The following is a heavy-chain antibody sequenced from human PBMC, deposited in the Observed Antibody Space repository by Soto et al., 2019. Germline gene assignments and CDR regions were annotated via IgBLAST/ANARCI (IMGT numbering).Heavy chain of an antibody. V-gene: IGHV3-72*01. CDR1: GFTFSNHY. CDR2: IRKKAYSYTT. CDR3: TSSLGDHRHFDN. D-gene: IGHD2-21*02. Sequence: EVQLVESGGGLVQPGGSLRLSCLDSGFTFSNHYMDWVRHAPGKGLEWVGRIRKKAYSYTTEYAASVKDRFTISRDDSRSSVYLQMNSLKIDDTAVYYCTSSLGDHRHFDNWGQGTLVTVSS. J-gene: IGHJ4*02.